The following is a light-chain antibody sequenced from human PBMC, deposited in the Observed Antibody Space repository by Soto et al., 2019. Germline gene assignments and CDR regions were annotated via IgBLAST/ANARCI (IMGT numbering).Light chain of an antibody. CDR1: QSVSSGY. CDR2: DAS. V-gene: IGKV3-20*01. Sequence: EIVLTQSPGTLSLSPGERGTLSCRASQSVSSGYLAWYQQKPGQAPRLLIYDASSRATGIPDRFSGSGSGTDFTLTISRLEPEDFAVYYCQQYGGSPRTFXQGTKVDIK. J-gene: IGKJ1*01. CDR3: QQYGGSPRT.